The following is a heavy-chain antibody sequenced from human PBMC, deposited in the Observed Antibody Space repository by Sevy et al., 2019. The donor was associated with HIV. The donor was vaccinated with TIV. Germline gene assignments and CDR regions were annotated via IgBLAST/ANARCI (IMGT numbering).Heavy chain of an antibody. V-gene: IGHV3-74*01. CDR3: ARERVDFWSGPVDFDYGMDV. CDR2: INTHGTNT. CDR1: GFTFSRYW. Sequence: GGSLRLSCAASGFTFSRYWMHWVRHAPGKGLVWVSRINTHGTNTIYADYVKGRFTISRDNAKNTVSLQMNSLRANDTGVYYCARERVDFWSGPVDFDYGMDVWGKGTTVTVSS. J-gene: IGHJ6*04. D-gene: IGHD3-3*01.